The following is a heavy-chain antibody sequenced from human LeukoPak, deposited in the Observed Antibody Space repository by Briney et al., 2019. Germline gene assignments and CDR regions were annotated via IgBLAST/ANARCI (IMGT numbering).Heavy chain of an antibody. D-gene: IGHD1-7*01. V-gene: IGHV1-2*02. Sequence: ASVKVSCKASGYSFIGYYMHWVRQAPGQGLEWMGWIKSNSGGTDYAQKFQGRVTMTRDTSITTAYMELSRLTSDDTAVYYCARDQGGTIDYWGQGTLVTVSS. CDR1: GYSFIGYY. CDR3: ARDQGGTIDY. CDR2: IKSNSGGT. J-gene: IGHJ4*02.